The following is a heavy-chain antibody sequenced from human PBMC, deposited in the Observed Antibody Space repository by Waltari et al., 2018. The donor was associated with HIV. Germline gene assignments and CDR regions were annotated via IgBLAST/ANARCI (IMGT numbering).Heavy chain of an antibody. Sequence: QVQLVQSGAEVKKPGASVKVSCKASGYTFTSYDINWVRQATGQGLEWMGWMNPNSGNTGYAQKFQGRVTMTRNTSISTAYMELSSLRSEDTAVYYCARGLDYYDSSGPRRPSAFDIWGQGTMVTVSS. CDR3: ARGLDYYDSSGPRRPSAFDI. J-gene: IGHJ3*02. D-gene: IGHD3-22*01. V-gene: IGHV1-8*01. CDR1: GYTFTSYD. CDR2: MNPNSGNT.